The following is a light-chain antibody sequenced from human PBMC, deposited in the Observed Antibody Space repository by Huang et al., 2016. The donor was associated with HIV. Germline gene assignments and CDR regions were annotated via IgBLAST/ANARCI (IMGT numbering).Light chain of an antibody. V-gene: IGKV3-11*01. CDR3: QQRNSWPLT. J-gene: IGKJ4*01. CDR2: DTS. Sequence: TQSPLILSLSPGESGTLSCTASQNIETYLAWYQQRPGLGPRLLIYDTSNRATGIPARFVGGGSGTNFSLTIDEPQSEDVAVYFCQQRNSWPLTFGGGTKVEIK. CDR1: QNIETY.